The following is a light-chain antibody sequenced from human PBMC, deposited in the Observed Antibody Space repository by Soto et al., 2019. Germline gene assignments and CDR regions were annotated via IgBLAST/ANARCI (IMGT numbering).Light chain of an antibody. CDR3: SSSRSGSTLVI. CDR2: DVS. Sequence: QSVLTQPASVSGSHGQSITISCTGSSRDIGDYNYVSWYQQHPDKAPKLIIYDVSNRPSGMPNRFSGSKSGTTASLTISGLQAEDEARYFCSSSRSGSTLVIFGGGTQQTVL. CDR1: SRDIGDYNY. J-gene: IGLJ2*01. V-gene: IGLV2-14*01.